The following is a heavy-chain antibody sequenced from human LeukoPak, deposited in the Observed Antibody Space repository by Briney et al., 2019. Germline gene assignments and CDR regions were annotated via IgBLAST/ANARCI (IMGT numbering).Heavy chain of an antibody. V-gene: IGHV3-23*01. Sequence: QPGGSLRLSCAASGFTFSSYDMSWVRQAPGKGLEWVSSISGSGGSTYYADSVKGRFTISRDNSKNTLYLQVNSLRAEDTAVYYCAKDADSSGWCDYWGQGTLVTVSS. CDR1: GFTFSSYD. CDR2: ISGSGGST. D-gene: IGHD6-19*01. CDR3: AKDADSSGWCDY. J-gene: IGHJ4*02.